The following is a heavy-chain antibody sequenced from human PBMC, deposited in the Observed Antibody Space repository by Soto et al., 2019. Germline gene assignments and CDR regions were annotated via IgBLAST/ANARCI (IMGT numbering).Heavy chain of an antibody. CDR3: AKDRLAGGFDY. CDR1: GFTFSNYA. CDR2: VCATAGTT. J-gene: IGHJ4*02. Sequence: DVQLVDSGGGFVQPGGSLRLSCAASGFTFSNYAMSWVRQAPGKGLEWVSLVCATAGTTYYTDSVKGRFTISRDNSRNTVYLQMNSLRADDTAVYYCAKDRLAGGFDYWGQGTLVTVSS. V-gene: IGHV3-23*04. D-gene: IGHD3-16*01.